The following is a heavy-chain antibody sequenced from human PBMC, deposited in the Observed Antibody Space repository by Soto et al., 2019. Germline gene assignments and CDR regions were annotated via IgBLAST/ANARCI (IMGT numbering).Heavy chain of an antibody. J-gene: IGHJ4*02. V-gene: IGHV1-69*02. D-gene: IGHD6-13*01. CDR2: IIPILGIA. Sequence: QVQLVQSGAEVKKPGSSVKVSCKASAGTFSSYTISWVRQAPGHGLAWMGRIIPILGIANYAQKFQGRVTITADKSTSTAYMELSSLRSEDTAVYYCATIAAAGTGFDYWVQGALVTVSS. CDR1: AGTFSSYT. CDR3: ATIAAAGTGFDY.